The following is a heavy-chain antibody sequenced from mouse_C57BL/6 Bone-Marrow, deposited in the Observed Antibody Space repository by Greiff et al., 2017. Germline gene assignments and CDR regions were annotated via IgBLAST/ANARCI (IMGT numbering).Heavy chain of an antibody. J-gene: IGHJ3*01. CDR2: IYPRSGNT. Sequence: QVQLQQSGPELARPGASVKLSCKASGYTFTSYGISWVKQRTGQGLEWIGEIYPRSGNTYYNEKFKGKATLTADKSSSTAYMELRSLTSEDSAVYFCARGAYYDYDGFAYWGQGTLVTVSA. V-gene: IGHV1-81*01. CDR1: GYTFTSYG. CDR3: ARGAYYDYDGFAY. D-gene: IGHD2-4*01.